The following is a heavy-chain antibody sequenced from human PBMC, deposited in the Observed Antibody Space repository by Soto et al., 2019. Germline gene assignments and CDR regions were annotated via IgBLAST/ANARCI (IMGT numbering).Heavy chain of an antibody. Sequence: GGSLRLSCAASGFTFSNAWMSWVRQAPGKGLEWVGRIKSKVDSATTDYAAPVKGRFSVSRDDSRNTLYLQMNSLKIEDTAVYYCTTDDPINRNWGQGTLVTVSS. V-gene: IGHV3-15*01. J-gene: IGHJ4*02. CDR2: IKSKVDSATT. CDR3: TTDDPINRN. CDR1: GFTFSNAW.